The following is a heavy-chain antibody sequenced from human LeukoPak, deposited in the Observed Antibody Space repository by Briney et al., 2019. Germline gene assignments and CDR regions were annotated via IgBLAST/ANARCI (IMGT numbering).Heavy chain of an antibody. J-gene: IGHJ4*02. CDR3: EEGRPFAQTSQFDY. CDR2: ISGSGDTT. CDR1: GFTVRRYA. V-gene: IGHV3-23*01. D-gene: IGHD1-1*01. Sequence: GGSLRLSCAASGFTVRRYAMSWGRQAPGKVREWGSAISGSGDTTYYADSVKGRFTSSRDSSRNTMYLQINSLSAEDTDVYYCEEGRPFAQTSQFDYWGEGPLVSVSS.